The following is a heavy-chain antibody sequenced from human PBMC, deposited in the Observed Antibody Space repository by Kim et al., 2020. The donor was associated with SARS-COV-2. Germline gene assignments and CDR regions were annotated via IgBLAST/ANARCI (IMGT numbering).Heavy chain of an antibody. V-gene: IGHV1-3*04. J-gene: IGHJ4*02. Sequence: ASVKVSCKASGYTFINYVMHWVRQAPGQRLEWMGLISIGHDDTKYSQKCRGRVTITRETTASTAYMELSSLRSEDTAVYYCARGSGWAFDYWGQRTLVTVAS. CDR1: GYTFINYV. CDR2: ISIGHDDT. D-gene: IGHD6-19*01. CDR3: ARGSGWAFDY.